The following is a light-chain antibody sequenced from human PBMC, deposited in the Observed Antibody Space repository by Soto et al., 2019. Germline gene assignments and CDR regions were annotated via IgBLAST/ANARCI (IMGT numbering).Light chain of an antibody. CDR1: QSVSSN. J-gene: IGKJ5*01. V-gene: IGKV3-15*01. Sequence: VMMTQSAAALSVSPGERATLSCRASQSVSSNLAWYQQKPGQAPRLLIYGASTRATGIPARFSGSGSGTEFTLPISSLQSEDFAVYYCQQYNNWPPITFGQGGRLEIK. CDR3: QQYNNWPPIT. CDR2: GAS.